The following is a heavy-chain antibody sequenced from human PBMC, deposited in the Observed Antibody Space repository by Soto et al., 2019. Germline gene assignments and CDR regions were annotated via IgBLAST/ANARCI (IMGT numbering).Heavy chain of an antibody. Sequence: GESLKISCKGSGYSFTSYWVSWVRQLPGKRLEWMGRIDPSDSYTNYSPSFQGHVTISADKSISTAYLQWSSLKASDTAMYYCAGLAGYSSPSYYYYGMDVWGQGTTVTVSS. CDR1: GYSFTSYW. J-gene: IGHJ6*02. CDR2: IDPSDSYT. V-gene: IGHV5-10-1*01. D-gene: IGHD6-6*01. CDR3: AGLAGYSSPSYYYYGMDV.